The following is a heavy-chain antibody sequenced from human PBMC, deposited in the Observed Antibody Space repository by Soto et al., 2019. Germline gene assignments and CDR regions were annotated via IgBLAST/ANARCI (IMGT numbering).Heavy chain of an antibody. V-gene: IGHV4-34*01. CDR3: ARGLILWFGELSRRGGYYYYMDV. J-gene: IGHJ6*03. D-gene: IGHD3-10*01. CDR2: VNDSGNI. Sequence: QVQLQQWGAGLLKPSETLSLTCAVYGGSFSGYQWSWIRQTPGKGLEWIGEVNDSGNINYNPSLTGRVTMLVDPPKRQISLKLSSVPTADTAVYYCARGLILWFGELSRRGGYYYYMDVWGKGTTVTISS. CDR1: GGSFSGYQ.